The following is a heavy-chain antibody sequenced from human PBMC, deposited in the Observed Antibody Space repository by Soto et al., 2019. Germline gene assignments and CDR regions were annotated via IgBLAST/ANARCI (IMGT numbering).Heavy chain of an antibody. CDR2: ISSSSSYT. V-gene: IGHV3-11*06. CDR1: GFTFSDYY. CDR3: ARDHQNYCDSSGYLDY. J-gene: IGHJ4*02. D-gene: IGHD3-22*01. Sequence: GGSLRLSCAASGFTFSDYYMSWIRQAPGKGLEWVSYISSSSSYTNYADSVKGRFTISRDNAKNSLYLQMNSLRAEDTAVYYCARDHQNYCDSSGYLDYWGQGTLVTVSS.